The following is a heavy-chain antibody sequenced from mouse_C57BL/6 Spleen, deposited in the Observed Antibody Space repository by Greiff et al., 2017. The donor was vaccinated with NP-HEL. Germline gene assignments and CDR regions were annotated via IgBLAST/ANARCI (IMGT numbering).Heavy chain of an antibody. CDR3: VRGGFYYDYLYAMDY. J-gene: IGHJ4*01. V-gene: IGHV10-1*01. Sequence: EVQLVESGGGLVQPKGSLKLSCAASGFSFNTYAMNWVRQAPGKGLEWVARIRSKSNNYATYYADSVKDRFTISRDDSESMLYLQMNNLKTEDTAMYYCVRGGFYYDYLYAMDYWGQGTSVTVSS. CDR1: GFSFNTYA. D-gene: IGHD2-4*01. CDR2: IRSKSNNYAT.